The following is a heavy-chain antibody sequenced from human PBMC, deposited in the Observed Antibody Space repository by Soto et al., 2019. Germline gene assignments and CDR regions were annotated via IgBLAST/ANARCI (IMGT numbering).Heavy chain of an antibody. CDR1: GGSISTYY. Sequence: SETLSLTCTVSGGSISTYYWSWIRQPPGKGLEWIGYIYYTGTTTYNPSFKSRLTISVDSSKNQFSLKLTSVTAADTAVYYCARLGGFYQSLDSWGQGALVTVSP. CDR2: IYYTGTT. J-gene: IGHJ5*01. D-gene: IGHD3-22*01. V-gene: IGHV4-59*08. CDR3: ARLGGFYQSLDS.